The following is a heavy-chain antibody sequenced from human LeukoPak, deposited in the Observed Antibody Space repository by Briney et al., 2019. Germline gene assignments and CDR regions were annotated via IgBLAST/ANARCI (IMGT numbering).Heavy chain of an antibody. Sequence: PGGSLRLSCTASGFPFGDYTMSWGRQAPGKGLEWVGFIRSKVSGGTTEYAASVKGRFTISRDDSKNIAYLQMNSLETDDTAVYYCSKGVHFDYWGQGTLVTVSS. J-gene: IGHJ4*02. CDR2: IRSKVSGGTT. V-gene: IGHV3-49*04. CDR3: SKGVHFDY. D-gene: IGHD2-8*01. CDR1: GFPFGDYT.